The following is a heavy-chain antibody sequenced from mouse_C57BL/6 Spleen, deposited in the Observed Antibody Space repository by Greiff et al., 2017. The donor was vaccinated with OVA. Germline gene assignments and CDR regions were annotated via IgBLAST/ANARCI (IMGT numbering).Heavy chain of an antibody. CDR2: IYPRSGNT. V-gene: IGHV1-81*01. D-gene: IGHD1-1*01. Sequence: QVQLQQSGAELARPGASVKLSCKASGYTFTSYGISWVKQRTGQGLEWIGEIYPRSGNTYYNEKFKGKATLTADKSSSTAYMELRSLTSEDSAVYFCARDPMSITTVGWYFDVWSTGTTGTVSS. CDR3: ARDPMSITTVGWYFDV. J-gene: IGHJ1*03. CDR1: GYTFTSYG.